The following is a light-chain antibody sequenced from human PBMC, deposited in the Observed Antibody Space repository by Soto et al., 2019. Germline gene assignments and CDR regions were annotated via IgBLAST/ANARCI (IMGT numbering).Light chain of an antibody. CDR1: QSVSAN. J-gene: IGKJ1*01. Sequence: EIVMTQSPATLSVSPGERSTLSFISSQSVSANLAWYQQKPGQAPRLLFYGASTRATGVPARFSGSGSGTEFTLTISSLQSEDFAVYYCQHYNNWPPWTFGQGTKVDIK. CDR2: GAS. V-gene: IGKV3-15*01. CDR3: QHYNNWPPWT.